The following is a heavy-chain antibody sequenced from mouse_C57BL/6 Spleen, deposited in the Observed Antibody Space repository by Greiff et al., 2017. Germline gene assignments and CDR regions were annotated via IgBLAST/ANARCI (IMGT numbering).Heavy chain of an antibody. V-gene: IGHV1-82*01. CDR1: GYAFSSSW. Sequence: VQLQQSGPELVKPGASVKISCKASGYAFSSSWMNWVKQRPGKGLEWIGRIYPGDGDTNYNGKFKGKATLTADKSSSTAYMQLSSLTSEDSAVYCCARSGDAAVPVDYWGQGTSGTVSS. CDR2: IYPGDGDT. D-gene: IGHD1-1*01. J-gene: IGHJ4*01. CDR3: ARSGDAAVPVDY.